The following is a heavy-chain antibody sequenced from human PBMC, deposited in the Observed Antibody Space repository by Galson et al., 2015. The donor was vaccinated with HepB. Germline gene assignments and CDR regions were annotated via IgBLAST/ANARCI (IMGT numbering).Heavy chain of an antibody. V-gene: IGHV3-33*01. D-gene: IGHD2-2*01. CDR3: ARDILVVPTYYYYSMDV. J-gene: IGHJ6*02. CDR1: GFSFNRYG. Sequence: SLRLSCAASGFSFNRYGMHWVRQAPGKGLEWVAAIWYDGRNKYDADSVKGRFTISRDNSDNTLYLQMNSLRAEDTAVYYWARDILVVPTYYYYSMDVWGQGTTVTVSS. CDR2: IWYDGRNK.